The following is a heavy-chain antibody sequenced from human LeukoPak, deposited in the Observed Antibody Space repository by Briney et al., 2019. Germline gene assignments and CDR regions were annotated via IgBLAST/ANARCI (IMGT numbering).Heavy chain of an antibody. V-gene: IGHV5-51*01. D-gene: IGHD6-13*01. Sequence: GESLKISCKGSGYSFTSYWIGWVRQMPGKGLEWMGIIYPGDSDTGYSPSFQGQVTISADKSISTAYLQWSSLKASDTAMYYCAKIAAAGSYYYYYYMDVWGKGTTVTVSS. CDR2: IYPGDSDT. CDR1: GYSFTSYW. J-gene: IGHJ6*03. CDR3: AKIAAAGSYYYYYYMDV.